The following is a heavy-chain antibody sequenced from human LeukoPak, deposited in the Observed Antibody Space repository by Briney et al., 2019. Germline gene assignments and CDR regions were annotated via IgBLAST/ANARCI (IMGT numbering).Heavy chain of an antibody. CDR3: ARLFGVVPDY. Sequence: SETLSLTCTVSGGSISSYYWSWIRQPPGKGLEWIGYIYYSGSTNYNPSLKSRVTISVATSKNQFSLKLSSVTAADTAVYYCARLFGVVPDYWGQGTLVTVSS. J-gene: IGHJ4*02. CDR2: IYYSGST. V-gene: IGHV4-59*12. CDR1: GGSISSYY. D-gene: IGHD3-3*01.